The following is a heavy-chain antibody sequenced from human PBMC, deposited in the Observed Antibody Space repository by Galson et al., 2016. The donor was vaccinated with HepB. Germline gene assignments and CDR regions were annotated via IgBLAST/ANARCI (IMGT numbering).Heavy chain of an antibody. CDR1: GLNFNESA. D-gene: IGHD5-18*01. V-gene: IGHV3-73*01. J-gene: IGHJ4*02. CDR2: IRSKAKNYAT. Sequence: SLRLSCAASGLNFNESAIHWVRQASGKGLEWLGHIRSKAKNYATAYTASLKGRFTISRDDSKNTAFLHMNSLKIDDTALYYCTRRADTAMDYWGQGTPVTVSS. CDR3: TRRADTAMDY.